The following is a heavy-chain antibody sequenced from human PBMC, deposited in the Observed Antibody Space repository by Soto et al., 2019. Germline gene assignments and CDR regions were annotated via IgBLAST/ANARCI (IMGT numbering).Heavy chain of an antibody. V-gene: IGHV1-69*01. CDR3: ARGGITIFGLDYYYYYGMDV. D-gene: IGHD3-3*01. Sequence: QVQLVQSGAEVKKPGSSVKVSCKASGGTFSSYAISWVRQAPGQGLEWMGGIIPIFGTANYAQKFQGRVTVSADESTSTAYMELSSLRSEDTAVYYCARGGITIFGLDYYYYYGMDVWGQGTTVTVSS. J-gene: IGHJ6*02. CDR1: GGTFSSYA. CDR2: IIPIFGTA.